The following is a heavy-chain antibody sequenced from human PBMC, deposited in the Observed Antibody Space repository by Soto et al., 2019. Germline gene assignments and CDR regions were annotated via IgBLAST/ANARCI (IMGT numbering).Heavy chain of an antibody. CDR1: GFTFSTYS. CDR2: IFQDGRT. V-gene: IGHV3-23*01. D-gene: IGHD4-17*01. J-gene: IGHJ4*02. Sequence: EVQLLESGGGLVQPGGSLRLSCAASGFTFSTYSMAWVRQAPGRGPEWVSGIFQDGRTHYADSVKGRFTISRDNSRSSVYLQMITLRGEDTAIYYCAKDLRSDGVWDFDYWGQGTLVTVSS. CDR3: AKDLRSDGVWDFDY.